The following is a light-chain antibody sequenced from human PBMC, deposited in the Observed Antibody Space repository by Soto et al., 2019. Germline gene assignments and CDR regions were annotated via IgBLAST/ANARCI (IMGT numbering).Light chain of an antibody. J-gene: IGLJ1*01. Sequence: QPVLTQPPSVSGAPGQRVTISCTGSSSNIGAGFDVHWYQQVPGTAPKLLIFGTINRPSGVPDRFSGSKSGTSGSLAINGLQAEDEAEYYCQSYASSLSGHNYVFGTGTKLTVL. CDR2: GTI. V-gene: IGLV1-40*01. CDR3: QSYASSLSGHNYV. CDR1: SSNIGAGFD.